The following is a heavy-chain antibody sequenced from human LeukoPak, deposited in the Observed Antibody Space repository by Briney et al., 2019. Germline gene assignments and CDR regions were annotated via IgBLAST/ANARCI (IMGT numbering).Heavy chain of an antibody. CDR1: GFTFSSYE. Sequence: PGGSLRLSCAASGFTFSSYEMNWVRQAPGKGLEWVSYISSSGSTIYYADSVKGRFTISRDNAKNSLYLQMNSLRAEDTAVYYCARGYYYDSSGYYYYWGQGTLVTVSS. V-gene: IGHV3-48*03. CDR3: ARGYYYDSSGYYYY. J-gene: IGHJ4*02. D-gene: IGHD3-22*01. CDR2: ISSSGSTI.